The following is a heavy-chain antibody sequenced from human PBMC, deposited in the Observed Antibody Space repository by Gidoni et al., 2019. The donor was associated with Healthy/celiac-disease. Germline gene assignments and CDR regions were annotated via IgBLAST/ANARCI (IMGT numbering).Heavy chain of an antibody. J-gene: IGHJ4*02. Sequence: QVQLQESGPGLVQPSATLSLTCAVSGYSISSGYYCGWIRQPPGKGLEWIGSIYHSGSTYYNPSLKSLVTISVDTSKNQFSLKLSTVTAADTAVYYCATGRRAAVQGYWGQGTLVTVSS. CDR1: GYSISSGYY. D-gene: IGHD6-13*01. V-gene: IGHV4-38-2*01. CDR2: IYHSGST. CDR3: ATGRRAAVQGY.